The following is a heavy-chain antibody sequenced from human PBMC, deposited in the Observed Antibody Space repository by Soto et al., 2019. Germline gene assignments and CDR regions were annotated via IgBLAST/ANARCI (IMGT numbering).Heavy chain of an antibody. CDR3: ARGRVAGIWGDAFDI. CDR2: INPYNANV. V-gene: IGHV1-18*04. CDR1: GYTFTNHG. J-gene: IGHJ3*02. D-gene: IGHD3-16*01. Sequence: QVQLVPSGAEVKKPGASVKVSCKTSGYTFTNHGINWARQAPGQGLEWMGWINPYNANVNYAQKLQCRDTMPTDTSASTAYKDLRSLTSDDTAAYYCARGRVAGIWGDAFDIWGQGTMVTVSS.